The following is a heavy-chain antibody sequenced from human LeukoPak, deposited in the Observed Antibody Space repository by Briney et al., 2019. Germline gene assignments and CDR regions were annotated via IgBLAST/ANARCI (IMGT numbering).Heavy chain of an antibody. CDR2: ITWNSRRI. D-gene: IGHD3-16*01. CDR1: GFMFDDYA. Sequence: GGSLRLSCVASGFMFDDYAMHWIRQVPGKGLEWVSGITWNSRRITYADSVKGRFTISRDNDKNSLYLQMNSLRVEDSALYYCAKDPGGDYRYFDHWGQGTLVTVSS. V-gene: IGHV3-9*01. J-gene: IGHJ4*02. CDR3: AKDPGGDYRYFDH.